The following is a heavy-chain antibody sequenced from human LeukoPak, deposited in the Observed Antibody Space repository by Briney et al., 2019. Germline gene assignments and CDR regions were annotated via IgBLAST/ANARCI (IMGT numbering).Heavy chain of an antibody. V-gene: IGHV3-33*06. CDR2: IWYDGSNK. CDR3: AKNPRSYDSSGYYYPDP. Sequence: PGRSLRLSCAASGFTFSSYGMHWVRQAPGKGLEWVAVIWYDGSNKYYADSVKGRFTISRDNSKNTLYLQMNSLRAADTAVYYWAKNPRSYDSSGYYYPDPWGQGTLVTVSS. CDR1: GFTFSSYG. J-gene: IGHJ5*02. D-gene: IGHD3-22*01.